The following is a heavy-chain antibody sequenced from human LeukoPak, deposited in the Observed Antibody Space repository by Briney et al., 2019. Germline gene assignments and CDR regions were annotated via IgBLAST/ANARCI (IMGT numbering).Heavy chain of an antibody. CDR1: GYTFTGHY. Sequence: ASLKVSCKASGYTFTGHYINWLRQAPGQGLEWMGWINPNSGGTKYAQKFQGRVTVTRDTSTSTAYMELSGLRADDTAAYYCAMVEYCTKGVCINFDLWGQGTLVTVSS. CDR2: INPNSGGT. J-gene: IGHJ4*02. CDR3: AMVEYCTKGVCINFDL. V-gene: IGHV1-2*02. D-gene: IGHD2-8*01.